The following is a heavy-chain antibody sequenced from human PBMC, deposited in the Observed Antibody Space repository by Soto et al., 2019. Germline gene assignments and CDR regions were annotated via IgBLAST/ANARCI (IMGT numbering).Heavy chain of an antibody. CDR1: GFTFSSYW. V-gene: IGHV3-74*01. Sequence: PGGSLRLSCAASGFTFSSYWMHWVRQAPGKGLVWVSRIKGDGSETNYADSVKGRFTISRDNSKNTVYLQMNDLRVEGAAEYFCAKDSWAIFGVPAGEYYAMDVWGQGTTVTVSS. CDR3: AKDSWAIFGVPAGEYYAMDV. J-gene: IGHJ6*02. D-gene: IGHD3-3*01. CDR2: IKGDGSET.